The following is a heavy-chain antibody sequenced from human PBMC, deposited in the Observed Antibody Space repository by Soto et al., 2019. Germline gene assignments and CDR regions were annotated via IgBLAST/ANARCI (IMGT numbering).Heavy chain of an antibody. D-gene: IGHD4-17*01. CDR3: ARTTTVTLPFDY. V-gene: IGHV2-26*01. J-gene: IGHJ4*02. Sequence: QVTLKESGPVLVKPTEPLTLTCTVSGFSLSNARMGVSGIRQPPGKALEWLAHIFSNDEKAYSTSLKSRLTISMDTSKIQVVLTMTNMDPVDTATYSCARTTTVTLPFDYWGQGTLVTVSS. CDR2: IFSNDEK. CDR1: GFSLSNARMG.